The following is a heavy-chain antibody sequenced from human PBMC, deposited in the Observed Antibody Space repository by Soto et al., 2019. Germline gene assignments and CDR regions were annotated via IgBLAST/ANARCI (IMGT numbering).Heavy chain of an antibody. Sequence: GGSLRLSCAASGFTFSSYAMSWVRQAPGKGLEWVSAISGSGGSTYYADSVKGRFTISRDNSKNTLYLQMNSLRAEDTAVYYCAKDSHFPVVADIPYYYYYMDVWGKGTMVTVSS. CDR3: AKDSHFPVVADIPYYYYYMDV. V-gene: IGHV3-23*01. CDR1: GFTFSSYA. CDR2: ISGSGGST. D-gene: IGHD2-15*01. J-gene: IGHJ6*03.